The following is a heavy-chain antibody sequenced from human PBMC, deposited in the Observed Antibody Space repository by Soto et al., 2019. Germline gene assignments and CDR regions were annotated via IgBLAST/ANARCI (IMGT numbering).Heavy chain of an antibody. D-gene: IGHD3-22*01. J-gene: IGHJ4*02. CDR3: ARSKEEDRHFEY. Sequence: ASVKVSCKASGYSFTSYYMYWVRQAPGQGLECMGIINPSGGSTSYAQKFQGRVTMTRDTSTSTVYMELSSLRYEDTAVYYCARSKEEDRHFEYWGQGTLVTVSS. CDR1: GYSFTSYY. V-gene: IGHV1-46*01. CDR2: INPSGGST.